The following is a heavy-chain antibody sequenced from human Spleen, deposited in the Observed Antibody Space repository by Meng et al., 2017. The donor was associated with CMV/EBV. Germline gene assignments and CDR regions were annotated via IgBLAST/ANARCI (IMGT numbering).Heavy chain of an antibody. D-gene: IGHD2-2*01. V-gene: IGHV3-53*01. CDR2: IRNDGST. CDR3: AKDPLRYCISTSCRIDY. J-gene: IGHJ4*02. CDR1: GFSVTSNY. Sequence: GESLKISCAVSGFSVTSNYMTWVRQAPGKGLEWVSFIRNDGSTAYTASVQGRFTVSRDISKNTVYLHMSSLRAGDTAVYYCAKDPLRYCISTSCRIDYWGQGTLVTVSS.